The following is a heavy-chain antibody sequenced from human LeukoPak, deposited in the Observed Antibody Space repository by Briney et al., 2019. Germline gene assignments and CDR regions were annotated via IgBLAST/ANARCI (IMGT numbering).Heavy chain of an antibody. J-gene: IGHJ3*02. Sequence: SVKVSCKASGGTFSSYAISWVRQAPGQGLEWVGGIIPIFGTANYAQKFQGRVTITTDESTSTAYMELSSLRSEDTAVYYCATYSNYNPEHDAFDIWGQGTMVTVSS. CDR2: IIPIFGTA. CDR3: ATYSNYNPEHDAFDI. V-gene: IGHV1-69*05. CDR1: GGTFSSYA. D-gene: IGHD4-11*01.